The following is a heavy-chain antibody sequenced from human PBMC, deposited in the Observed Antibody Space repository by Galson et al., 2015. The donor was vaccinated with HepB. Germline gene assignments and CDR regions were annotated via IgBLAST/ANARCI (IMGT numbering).Heavy chain of an antibody. V-gene: IGHV3-11*01. J-gene: IGHJ5*02. CDR3: ARNLYDYNNH. CDR1: GFTFSDYY. CDR2: ISSSGNTI. Sequence: SLRLSCAASGFTFSDYYMSWIRQAPGKGLEWVSYISSSGNTIYYADSVRGRFTISRDNANNSLYLQMNSLRAEDTAVYYCARNLYDYNNHWGQGTLVTVSS. D-gene: IGHD1-14*01.